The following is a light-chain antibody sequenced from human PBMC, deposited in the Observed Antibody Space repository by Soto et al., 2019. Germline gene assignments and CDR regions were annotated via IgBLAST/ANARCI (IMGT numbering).Light chain of an antibody. CDR2: AAF. Sequence: DIQLTQSPPFLSASVGDRVTITCRASQGLSSGLAWYQQKPWKAPKLLLYAAFPLQSGDPSRCSGSGSGTEFTLTISSRQPEDFATYYCQQLKSYPITVGQGTRLEIK. CDR1: QGLSSG. CDR3: QQLKSYPIT. J-gene: IGKJ5*01. V-gene: IGKV1-9*01.